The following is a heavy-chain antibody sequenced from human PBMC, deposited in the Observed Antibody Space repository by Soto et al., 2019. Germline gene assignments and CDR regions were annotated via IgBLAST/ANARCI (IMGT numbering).Heavy chain of an antibody. V-gene: IGHV1-18*01. D-gene: IGHD1-1*01. Sequence: ASVKVSCKASGYTFTSYGISWVRQAPGQGLEWMGWISAYNGNTNYAQKLQGRVTMTTDTSTSTAYMELRSLRSDDTAVYYCARDQEGWTTTPYYYYYGMDVWGQGTTVTVS. CDR3: ARDQEGWTTTPYYYYYGMDV. CDR2: ISAYNGNT. CDR1: GYTFTSYG. J-gene: IGHJ6*02.